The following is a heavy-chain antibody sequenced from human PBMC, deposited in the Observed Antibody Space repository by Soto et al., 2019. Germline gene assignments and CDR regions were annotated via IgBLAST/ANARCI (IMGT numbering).Heavy chain of an antibody. J-gene: IGHJ3*02. CDR2: INPATGAA. Sequence: QLHLVQSGAVVKKPGASVTVSCSASGYPVTAYYMHWVRQAPGRGLEWIGGINPATGAAKYTQTFQGRVTPTRDPSESTVFMEVSGPTSEYTAVFFWARGGGVGVAGSAAFDMWGQATLATASS. D-gene: IGHD3-3*01. CDR3: ARGGGVGVAGSAAFDM. V-gene: IGHV1-2*01. CDR1: GYPVTAYY.